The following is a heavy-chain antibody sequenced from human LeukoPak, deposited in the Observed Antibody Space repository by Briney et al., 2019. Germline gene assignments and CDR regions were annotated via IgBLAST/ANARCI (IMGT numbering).Heavy chain of an antibody. CDR2: ISWDGGST. J-gene: IGHJ6*02. V-gene: IGHV3-43*01. Sequence: GGSLRLSCAASGFTFDDYTMHWVRQAPGKGLEWVSLISWDGGSTYYADSVKGRFTISGDNSKNSLYLQMNSLRTEDTALYYCAKGNLDSYYGMDVWGQGTTVTVSS. CDR3: AKGNLDSYYGMDV. D-gene: IGHD3-22*01. CDR1: GFTFDDYT.